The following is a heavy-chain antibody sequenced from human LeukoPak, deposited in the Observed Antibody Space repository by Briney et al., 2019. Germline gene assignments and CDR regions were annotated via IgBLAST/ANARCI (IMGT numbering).Heavy chain of an antibody. CDR2: ISWNSGSI. CDR1: GFTFDGYA. Sequence: RTGGSLRLSCAASGFTFDGYAMHWVRQAPRKGLEWVSGISWNSGSIGYADSVKGRFTISRDNAKNSLYLQMNSLRAEDMALYYCAKGGGGYSYYYYMDVWGKGATVTVSS. J-gene: IGHJ6*03. D-gene: IGHD3-10*01. CDR3: AKGGGGYSYYYYMDV. V-gene: IGHV3-9*03.